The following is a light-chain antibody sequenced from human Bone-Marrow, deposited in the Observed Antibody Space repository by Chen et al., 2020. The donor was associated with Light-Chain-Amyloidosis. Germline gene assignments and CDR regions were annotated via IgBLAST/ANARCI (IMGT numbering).Light chain of an antibody. CDR2: RDT. J-gene: IGLJ2*01. CDR1: DLPTKY. Sequence: SYELTQPPSAPVPPGQTARITCSGDDLPTKYAYWYQQKPGQAPVLVIHRDTERPSGISERFSGSSSGTTATLTISGVQAEDEADYHCQSADSSGTYEVIFGGGTKLTVL. V-gene: IGLV3-25*03. CDR3: QSADSSGTYEVI.